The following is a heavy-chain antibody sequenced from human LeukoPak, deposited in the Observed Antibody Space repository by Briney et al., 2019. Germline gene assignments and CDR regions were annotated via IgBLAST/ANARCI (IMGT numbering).Heavy chain of an antibody. CDR1: GGTFSSYA. CDR2: IIPILGIA. D-gene: IGHD2-21*02. J-gene: IGHJ5*02. V-gene: IGHV1-69*04. Sequence: ASVKVSCKASGGTFSSYAISWVRQAPGQGLEWMGRIIPILGIANYAQKFQDRVTITADKSTSTAYMDLSSLRSEDTAVYYCARDGVYCGGDCYSWFDPWGQGTLVTVSS. CDR3: ARDGVYCGGDCYSWFDP.